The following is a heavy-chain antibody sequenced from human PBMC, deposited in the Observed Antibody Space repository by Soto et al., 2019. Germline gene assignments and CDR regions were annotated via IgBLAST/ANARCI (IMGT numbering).Heavy chain of an antibody. Sequence: PSETLSLTCTISGVSISSYYWSWIRQPPGKGLEWIGYVYSSGTTNYNPSLKSRVTMSLDTSKNQFSLKLSSVTAADTAVYYCARGITIFGVVPGWGQGTLVTVSS. V-gene: IGHV4-59*08. J-gene: IGHJ4*02. D-gene: IGHD3-3*01. CDR3: ARGITIFGVVPG. CDR2: VYSSGTT. CDR1: GVSISSYY.